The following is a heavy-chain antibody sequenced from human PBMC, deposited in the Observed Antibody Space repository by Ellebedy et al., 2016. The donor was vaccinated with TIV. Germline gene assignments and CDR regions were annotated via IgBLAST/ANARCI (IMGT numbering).Heavy chain of an antibody. D-gene: IGHD3-10*01. CDR1: GYTFTDYY. V-gene: IGHV1-2*06. J-gene: IGHJ4*02. Sequence: ASSVKVSCKASGYTFTDYYIHWVRQAPGHGLHWMGLINPNRGHTNYARKFQGRVTMTRDTSISTAYLELRSDDTAVYYCARAATMVRDPYYFDLWGQGTLVTVSS. CDR3: ARAATMVRDPYYFDL. CDR2: INPNRGHT.